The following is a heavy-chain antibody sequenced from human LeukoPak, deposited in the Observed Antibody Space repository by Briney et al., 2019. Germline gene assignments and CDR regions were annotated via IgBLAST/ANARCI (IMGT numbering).Heavy chain of an antibody. CDR1: GGSFSGYY. CDR3: ARESGITIFGFDI. Sequence: SETLSLTCAVYGGSFSGYYWSWIRQPPGKGLEWIGEINHSGSTNYNPSLKSRVTISVDTSKNQFSLKLSSVTAADTAVYYCARESGITIFGFDIWGQGTMVTVSS. CDR2: INHSGST. J-gene: IGHJ3*02. V-gene: IGHV4-34*01. D-gene: IGHD3-3*01.